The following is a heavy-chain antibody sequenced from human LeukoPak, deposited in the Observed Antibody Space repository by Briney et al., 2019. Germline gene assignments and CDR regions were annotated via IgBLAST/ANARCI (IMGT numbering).Heavy chain of an antibody. CDR2: ISSSNSTI. CDR3: ASRVRGV. J-gene: IGHJ4*02. D-gene: IGHD3-10*01. V-gene: IGHV3-48*01. CDR1: GFTFSSYS. Sequence: GGSLRLSCAASGFTFSSYSMNWVRQAPGKGLEWVSYISSSNSTIYYADSVKGRFAISRDNAKNSLYLQMNSLRAEDTAVYYCASRVRGVWGQGTLVTVSS.